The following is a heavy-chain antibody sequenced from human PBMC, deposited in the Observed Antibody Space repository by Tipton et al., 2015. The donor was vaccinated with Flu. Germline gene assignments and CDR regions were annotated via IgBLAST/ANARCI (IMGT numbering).Heavy chain of an antibody. J-gene: IGHJ2*01. V-gene: IGHV4-39*01. D-gene: IGHD1-26*01. CDR1: GGSISSSSYY. CDR2: IYYSGST. CDR3: ARRWGATIYWYFDL. Sequence: LVKPSETLSLTCTVSGGSISSSSYYWGWIRQPPGKGLEWIGSIYYSGSTYYNPSLKSRVTISVDTSKNQFSLKLSSVTAADTAVYYCARRWGATIYWYFDLWGRGTLVTVSS.